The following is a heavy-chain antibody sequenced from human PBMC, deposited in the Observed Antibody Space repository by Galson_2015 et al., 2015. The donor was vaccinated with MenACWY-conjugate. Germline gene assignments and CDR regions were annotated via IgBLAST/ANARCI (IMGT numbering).Heavy chain of an antibody. D-gene: IGHD2-2*01. V-gene: IGHV5-51*01. CDR1: GYNFPSFW. CDR3: ARQLHYCSSASCYHPYYYYNMDV. J-gene: IGHJ6*03. Sequence: QSGAEVKKAGESLKISCKVSGYNFPSFWIGWVRQVPGEGLEWMGIIYPGDSDTKYSPSFEGQVTISADKSINTAYLQWNSLKASDTAIYYCARQLHYCSSASCYHPYYYYNMDVWGQGTTVTVSS. CDR2: IYPGDSDT.